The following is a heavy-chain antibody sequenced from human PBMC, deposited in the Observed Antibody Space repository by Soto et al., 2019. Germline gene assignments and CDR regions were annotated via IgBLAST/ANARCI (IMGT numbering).Heavy chain of an antibody. J-gene: IGHJ6*02. CDR1: GFSFGGYA. D-gene: IGHD3-3*01. CDR2: IRSKVYGGTT. CDR3: TSTIFGVGAPGSYYTGLDV. Sequence: GGSMGLACTASGFSFGGYAMSGFCQAPGKGMEWGGFIRSKVYGGTTEYAASVKGRFTISRDDSKSIAYLQMNSLKTEDTAVYYCTSTIFGVGAPGSYYTGLDVWGQGTTVTVSS. V-gene: IGHV3-49*03.